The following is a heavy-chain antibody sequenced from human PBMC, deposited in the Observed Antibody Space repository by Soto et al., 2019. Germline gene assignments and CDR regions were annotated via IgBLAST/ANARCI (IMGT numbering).Heavy chain of an antibody. CDR2: IFYSGST. D-gene: IGHD3-10*01. CDR1: GGSISSGGCY. V-gene: IGHV4-31*03. J-gene: IGHJ4*02. CDR3: ARYGSGTYSPTTFDY. Sequence: QVQLQESGPGLVKPSQTLSLTCTVSGGSISSGGCYWSWIRQRPGKGLECIGYIFYSGSTYYNPSLKSRVTISVDTSENQFSLKLSSVTAADTAVYYCARYGSGTYSPTTFDYWGQGTLVTLSS.